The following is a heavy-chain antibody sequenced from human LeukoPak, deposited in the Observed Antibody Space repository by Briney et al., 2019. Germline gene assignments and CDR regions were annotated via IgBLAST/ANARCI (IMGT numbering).Heavy chain of an antibody. CDR1: GGTFSSYA. D-gene: IGHD3-3*01. J-gene: IGHJ6*02. CDR2: IIPIFGTA. V-gene: IGHV1-69*13. CDR3: AARSGYYYGMDV. Sequence: SVKVSCKASGGTFSSYAISWVRQAPGQGLEWMGGIIPIFGTANYAQKFQGRVTITADESTSTAYMELSSLRSEDTAVYYCAARSGYYYGMDVWGQGTTVTVSS.